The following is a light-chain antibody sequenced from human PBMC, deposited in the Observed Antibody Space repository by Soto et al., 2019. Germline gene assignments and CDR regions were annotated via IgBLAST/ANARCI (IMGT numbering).Light chain of an antibody. CDR1: QSVSNN. J-gene: IGKJ1*01. Sequence: ESVLTQSTGTLSLSPGERATLSCGASQSVSNNYLAWHQQRPGQAPRLLIYGASTRATGVPARFSGSGSGTEFTLTISSLQSEDFAVYYCQQYNNWPRPFGQRTMVAIK. CDR3: QQYNNWPRP. CDR2: GAS. V-gene: IGKV3D-15*01.